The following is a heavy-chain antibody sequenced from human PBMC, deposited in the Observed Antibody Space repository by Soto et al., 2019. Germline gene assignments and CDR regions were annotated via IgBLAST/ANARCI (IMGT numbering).Heavy chain of an antibody. V-gene: IGHV3-30-3*01. CDR3: ARDGNSVYLDIVLVPGHAFDI. CDR2: ISYDGSNK. J-gene: IGHJ3*02. Sequence: QVQLVESGGGVVQPGRSLRLSCAASGFTFSSYAMHWVRQAPGKGLEWVAVISYDGSNKYYADSVKGRFTISRDNSKNTLYLQINSLRAEETAGYYCARDGNSVYLDIVLVPGHAFDIWGQGTMVTVSS. CDR1: GFTFSSYA. D-gene: IGHD2-2*03.